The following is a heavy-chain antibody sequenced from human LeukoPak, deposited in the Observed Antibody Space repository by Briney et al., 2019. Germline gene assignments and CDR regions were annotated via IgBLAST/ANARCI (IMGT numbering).Heavy chain of an antibody. D-gene: IGHD1-26*01. CDR2: FDPEDGET. Sequence: ASVKVSCKVSGYTLTELSMHWVRQASGKGLEWMGGFDPEDGETIYAQKFQGRVTMTEDTSTDTAYMELSSLRSEDTAVYYCATTLGATTYRIDAFDIWGQGTMVTVSS. J-gene: IGHJ3*02. V-gene: IGHV1-24*01. CDR3: ATTLGATTYRIDAFDI. CDR1: GYTLTELS.